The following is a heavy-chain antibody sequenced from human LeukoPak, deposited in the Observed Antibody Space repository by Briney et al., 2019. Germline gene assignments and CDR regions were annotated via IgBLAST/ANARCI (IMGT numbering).Heavy chain of an antibody. Sequence: GGSLRLSCAASGFSFSSYGMHWVRQAPGKGLEWVAVIWFDGSEKCYGDSVQGRFTISRNNANNTVDLEMKRLRADDTAVYYCAKVGEFETFGGNSNWYFDLWGRGTLVTVSS. CDR3: AKVGEFETFGGNSNWYFDL. CDR1: GFSFSSYG. J-gene: IGHJ2*01. CDR2: IWFDGSEK. V-gene: IGHV3-33*06. D-gene: IGHD4-23*01.